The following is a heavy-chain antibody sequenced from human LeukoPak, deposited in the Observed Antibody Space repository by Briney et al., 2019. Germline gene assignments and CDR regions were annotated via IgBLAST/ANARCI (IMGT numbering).Heavy chain of an antibody. V-gene: IGHV3-30-3*01. J-gene: IGHJ4*02. CDR3: ASSGAPYNWNSPFDY. CDR2: ISYDGSNK. D-gene: IGHD1-20*01. CDR1: GFTFSSYA. Sequence: PGGSLRLSCAASGFTFSSYAMHWVRQAPGKGLEWVAVISYDGSNKYYADSVMGRFTISRDNSKNTLYLQMNSLRPEDTAVYYCASSGAPYNWNSPFDYWGQGTLVTVSS.